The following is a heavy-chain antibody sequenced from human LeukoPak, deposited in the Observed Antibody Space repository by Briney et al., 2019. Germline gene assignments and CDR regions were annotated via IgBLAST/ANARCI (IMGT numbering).Heavy chain of an antibody. CDR3: GRRAYSGNWFDP. J-gene: IGHJ5*02. CDR2: IHPGDSDT. Sequence: GEPLKIPCKGSGYSFTSYWIGWVRQMPGKGLEWMGIIHPGDSDTRYSPSFQGQVTISPDKSTGTAYLQWSSLKASDTAMYYCGRRAYSGNWFDPWGQGTLVTVSS. D-gene: IGHD1-26*01. V-gene: IGHV5-51*01. CDR1: GYSFTSYW.